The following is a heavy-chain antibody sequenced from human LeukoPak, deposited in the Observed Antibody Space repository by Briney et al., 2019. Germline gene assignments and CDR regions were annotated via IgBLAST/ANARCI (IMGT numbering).Heavy chain of an antibody. J-gene: IGHJ4*02. D-gene: IGHD3-10*01. CDR2: ISGDGGST. Sequence: GGSLRLSCAASGFTFDDYAMHWVRQAPGKGLEWVSLISGDGGSTYYADSVKGRFTISGDNSKNSLYLQMNSLRTEDTALYYCAKDIYYGPGIDYWGQGTLVTVSS. CDR3: AKDIYYGPGIDY. CDR1: GFTFDDYA. V-gene: IGHV3-43*02.